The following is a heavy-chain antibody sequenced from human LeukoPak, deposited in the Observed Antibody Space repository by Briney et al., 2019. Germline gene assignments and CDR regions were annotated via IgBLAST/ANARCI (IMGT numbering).Heavy chain of an antibody. CDR1: GFTFSSYA. J-gene: IGHJ4*02. CDR3: VKDLKLGYCSGGSCYSPGSDY. V-gene: IGHV3-64D*06. Sequence: PGGSLRLSCSASGFTFSSYAMHRVRQAPGKGLEYVSAISSNGGSTYYADSVKGRFTISRDNSKNTLYLQMSSLRAEDTAVYYCVKDLKLGYCSGGSCYSPGSDYWGQGTLVTVSS. D-gene: IGHD2-15*01. CDR2: ISSNGGST.